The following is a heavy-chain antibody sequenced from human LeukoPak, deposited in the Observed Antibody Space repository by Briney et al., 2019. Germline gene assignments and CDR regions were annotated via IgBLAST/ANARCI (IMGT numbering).Heavy chain of an antibody. CDR2: IDPSDSYT. CDR3: ARSTTTEFADTSMGE. V-gene: IGHV5-10-1*01. D-gene: IGHD5-18*01. CDR1: GYSFTSYW. Sequence: GESLKISCKGSGYSFTSYWISWVRQMPGKVLEWMGRIDPSDSYTNYSPSFQGHVTISADKSISTAYLQWSSLKASDTAMYYCARSTTTEFADTSMGEWGQGTLVTVSS. J-gene: IGHJ1*01.